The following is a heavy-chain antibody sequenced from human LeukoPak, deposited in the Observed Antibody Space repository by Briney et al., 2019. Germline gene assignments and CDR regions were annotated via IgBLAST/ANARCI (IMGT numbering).Heavy chain of an antibody. J-gene: IGHJ4*02. CDR1: NVSISSGSHY. V-gene: IGHV4-61*02. CDR3: ASDHSGWLGLGY. CDR2: IYAGGRS. Sequence: SETLSLTCTVSNVSISSGSHYWNWIRQPAGKGLEWIGRIYAGGRSNYNPSLRSRVTISVDTSKNQFSLRLSSVTATDTGVYYCASDHSGWLGLGYWGQGTLVSVSS. D-gene: IGHD6-19*01.